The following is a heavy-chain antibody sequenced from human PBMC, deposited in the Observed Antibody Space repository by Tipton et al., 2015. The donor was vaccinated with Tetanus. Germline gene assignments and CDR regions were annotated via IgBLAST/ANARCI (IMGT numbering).Heavy chain of an antibody. Sequence: QSGPEVKKSGESLKISCKGSGYSFTSKWIGWVRQMPGKGLEWMGIVYPGDSDPRYSPSFQGQVTISADKSISAAYPQWSSLKASDTGIYYCARQDCSGGSCSLDVWGQGTTVTVSS. CDR3: ARQDCSGGSCSLDV. D-gene: IGHD2-15*01. V-gene: IGHV5-51*01. J-gene: IGHJ6*02. CDR2: VYPGDSDP. CDR1: GYSFTSKW.